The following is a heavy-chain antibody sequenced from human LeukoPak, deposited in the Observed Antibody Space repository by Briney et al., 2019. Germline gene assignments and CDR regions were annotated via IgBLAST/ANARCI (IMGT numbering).Heavy chain of an antibody. J-gene: IGHJ3*02. CDR3: ARDPYPTGGAFDI. CDR1: GFTFSSYV. Sequence: PGGSLRLSCAASGFTFSSYVMHWVRQAPGKGLEWVAVISYDGSNKYYADSVKGRFTISRDNSKNTLDLQMNSLRAEDTAVYYCARDPYPTGGAFDIWGQGTMVTVSS. D-gene: IGHD1-14*01. V-gene: IGHV3-30*19. CDR2: ISYDGSNK.